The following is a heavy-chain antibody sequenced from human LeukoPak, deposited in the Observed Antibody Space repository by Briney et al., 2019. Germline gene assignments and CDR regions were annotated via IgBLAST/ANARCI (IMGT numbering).Heavy chain of an antibody. Sequence: RTGGSLRLSCAASGFTFSSYWMHWVRQAPGKGLVWVSRINSDGSSTSYADSVKGRFTISRDNAKNTLYLQMNSLRAEDTAVYYCARWYYYETSGLYYGSFDNWGQGTLVTVSS. CDR2: INSDGSST. D-gene: IGHD3-22*01. CDR1: GFTFSSYW. V-gene: IGHV3-74*01. CDR3: ARWYYYETSGLYYGSFDN. J-gene: IGHJ5*02.